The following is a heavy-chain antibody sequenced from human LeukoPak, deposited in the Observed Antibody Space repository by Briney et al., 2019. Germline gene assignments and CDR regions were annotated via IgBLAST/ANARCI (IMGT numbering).Heavy chain of an antibody. V-gene: IGHV1-18*01. CDR3: ARDLKSSYYYGSGRPNPDAFDI. CDR2: ISAYNGNT. Sequence: ASVKVSCKASGYTFTSYGISWVRQAPGQGLEWMGWISAYNGNTNYAQKLQGRVTMTTDTSTSTAYMELRSLRSDDTAVYYCARDLKSSYYYGSGRPNPDAFDIWGQGTMVTVSS. J-gene: IGHJ3*02. D-gene: IGHD3-10*01. CDR1: GYTFTSYG.